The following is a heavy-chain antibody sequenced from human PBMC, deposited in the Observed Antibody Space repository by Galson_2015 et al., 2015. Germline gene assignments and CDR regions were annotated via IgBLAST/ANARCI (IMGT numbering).Heavy chain of an antibody. D-gene: IGHD3-22*01. CDR3: ARPRYYYDSSGYPGNDAFDI. CDR2: IYPGDSDT. J-gene: IGHJ3*02. CDR1: GYSFTSYW. V-gene: IGHV5-51*01. Sequence: QSGAEVKKPGESLKISCKGSGYSFTSYWIGWVRQMPGKGLEWMGIIYPGDSDTRYSPSFQGQVTISADKSISTAYLQWSSLKASDTAMYYCARPRYYYDSSGYPGNDAFDIWGQGTMVTVSS.